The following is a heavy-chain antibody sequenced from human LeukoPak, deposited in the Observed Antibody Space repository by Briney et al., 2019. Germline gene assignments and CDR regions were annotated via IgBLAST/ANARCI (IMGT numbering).Heavy chain of an antibody. CDR2: INPNSGGT. V-gene: IGHV1-2*02. J-gene: IGHJ4*02. Sequence: GASVKVSYKAAGYTFTVYYMPWVGQAPGQGLEWMGWINPNSGGTNYAQKFQSRVTMTRDTSTSTVYMELTSLRSEDTAVSYCASLTYNDYDFDYWGQGTLVIVSS. D-gene: IGHD4-17*01. CDR1: GYTFTVYY. CDR3: ASLTYNDYDFDY.